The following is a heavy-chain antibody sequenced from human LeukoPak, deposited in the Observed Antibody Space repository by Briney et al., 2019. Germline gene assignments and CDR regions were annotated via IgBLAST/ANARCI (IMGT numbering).Heavy chain of an antibody. D-gene: IGHD5-18*01. J-gene: IGHJ5*02. CDR2: IRYDGNNK. V-gene: IGHV3-30*02. CDR3: ARDLEYSYGYDP. CDR1: GFTFRSYG. Sequence: GGSLRLSCAASGFTFRSYGMHWVRQAPGKGLEWVAFIRYDGNNKYYADSVKGRFTISRDNSKNTVYLQMNSLRAEDTAVYYCARDLEYSYGYDPWGQGTLVTVSS.